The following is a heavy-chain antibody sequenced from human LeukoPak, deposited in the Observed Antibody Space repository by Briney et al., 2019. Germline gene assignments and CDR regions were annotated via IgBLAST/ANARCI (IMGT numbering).Heavy chain of an antibody. J-gene: IGHJ4*02. V-gene: IGHV4-38-2*02. Sequence: SETLSLTCTVSGYSISSGYYWGWIRQPPGKGLEWIGSIYHSGSTYYNPSLKSRVTISVDTSKNQFSLKLSSVTAADTAVYYCARVGGLYGSGSSYYFDYWGQGTLVTVSS. CDR2: IYHSGST. D-gene: IGHD3-10*01. CDR3: ARVGGLYGSGSSYYFDY. CDR1: GYSISSGYY.